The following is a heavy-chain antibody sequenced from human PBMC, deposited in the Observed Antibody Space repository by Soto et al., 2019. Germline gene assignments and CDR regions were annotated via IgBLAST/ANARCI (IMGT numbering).Heavy chain of an antibody. CDR2: IYGGGNT. CDR3: AKDRVPDGRGNFEY. J-gene: IGHJ4*02. V-gene: IGHV3-23*01. CDR1: GFSFSTYT. D-gene: IGHD2-2*01. Sequence: EVQLLESGGGLVQPGGSLRLSCAASGFSFSTYTMNWVRQAPGRGLAWVAGIYGGGNTYYADSVKGRFTVSRDNSRSMLYLQMSGRRAEDAAVYSCAKDRVPDGRGNFEYWGQGTLVTVSS.